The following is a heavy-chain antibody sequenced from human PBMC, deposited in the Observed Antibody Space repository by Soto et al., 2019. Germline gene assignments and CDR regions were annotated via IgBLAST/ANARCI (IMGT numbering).Heavy chain of an antibody. D-gene: IGHD6-19*01. Sequence: ASVKVSCKASGYTFTSYGISWVRQAPGQGLEWMGWISAYNGNTNYAQKLQGRVTMTTDESTSTAYMELSSLRSDDTAVYYCASTAVAGNDAFDIWGQGTMVTVSS. CDR2: ISAYNGNT. CDR3: ASTAVAGNDAFDI. CDR1: GYTFTSYG. J-gene: IGHJ3*02. V-gene: IGHV1-18*01.